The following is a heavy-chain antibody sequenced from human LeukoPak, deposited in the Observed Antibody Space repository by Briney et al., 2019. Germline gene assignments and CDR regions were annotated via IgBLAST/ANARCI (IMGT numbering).Heavy chain of an antibody. CDR3: ARARQWLAHLDY. J-gene: IGHJ4*02. CDR2: IYTSGNS. V-gene: IGHV4-61*02. Sequence: PSETLSLTCTVSGGSISSGSYYWSWIRQPAGKGLEWIGRIYTSGNSNYNPSLKSRVTISVDASKNQFSLKLSSVTAADTAVYYCARARQWLAHLDYWGQGTLVTVSS. CDR1: GGSISSGSYY. D-gene: IGHD6-19*01.